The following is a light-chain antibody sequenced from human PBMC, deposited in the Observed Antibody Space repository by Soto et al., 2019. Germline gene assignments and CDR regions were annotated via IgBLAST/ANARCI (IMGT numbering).Light chain of an antibody. Sequence: QSALTQPPSASGSPGQSVTISCTGSSRDVGGYNYVSWYQQHPGKAPKLLIYEVTKRPSGVPDRFSGSKSGNTASLTVSGLQAEDEADYYCSSYADNNSVQFGGGTKLTVL. V-gene: IGLV2-8*01. CDR1: SRDVGGYNY. CDR3: SSYADNNSVQ. CDR2: EVT. J-gene: IGLJ2*01.